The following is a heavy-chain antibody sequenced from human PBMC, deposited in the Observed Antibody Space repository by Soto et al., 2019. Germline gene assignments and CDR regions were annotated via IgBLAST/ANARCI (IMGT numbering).Heavy chain of an antibody. CDR1: GYTFTSYA. V-gene: IGHV1-3*01. CDR3: ARGYCSGGSCGYHDY. D-gene: IGHD2-15*01. Sequence: ASVKVSCKASGYTFTSYAMHWVRQAPGQRLEWMGWINAGNGNTKYSQKFQGRVTITRDTSASTAYMELSSLRSEDTAVYYCARGYCSGGSCGYHDYWGQGTLVTVSS. J-gene: IGHJ4*02. CDR2: INAGNGNT.